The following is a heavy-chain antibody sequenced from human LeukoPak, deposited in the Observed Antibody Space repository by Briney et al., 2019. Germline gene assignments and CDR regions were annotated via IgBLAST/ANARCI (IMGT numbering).Heavy chain of an antibody. Sequence: ASVKVSCKASGYTFTSYGISWVRQAPGQGLEWMGWFSAYNGNTNYAQKLQGRVTMTTDTSTSTAYMELRSLRSDDTAVYYCARLTYYYDSSGYYYPDAFDIWGQGTMVTVSS. CDR1: GYTFTSYG. J-gene: IGHJ3*02. D-gene: IGHD3-22*01. CDR3: ARLTYYYDSSGYYYPDAFDI. V-gene: IGHV1-18*01. CDR2: FSAYNGNT.